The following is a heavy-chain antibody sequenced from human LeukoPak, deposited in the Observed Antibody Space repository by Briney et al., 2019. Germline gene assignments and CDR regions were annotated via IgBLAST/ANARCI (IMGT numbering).Heavy chain of an antibody. CDR3: ARLLQSAMSGPPFRGPECYYYYMDV. J-gene: IGHJ6*03. CDR2: IYPGDSDT. D-gene: IGHD1-26*01. V-gene: IGHV5-51*01. Sequence: GESLKISCKGSGYSFTSYWIGWVRQMPGKGLEWMGIIYPGDSDTRYSPSFQGQVTISADKSISTAYLQWSSLKASDTAMYYCARLLQSAMSGPPFRGPECYYYYMDVWGKGTTVTVSS. CDR1: GYSFTSYW.